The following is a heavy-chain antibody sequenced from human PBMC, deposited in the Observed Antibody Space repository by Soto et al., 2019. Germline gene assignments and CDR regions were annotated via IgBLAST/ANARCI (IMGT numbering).Heavy chain of an antibody. V-gene: IGHV3-30*18. CDR2: ISYDGSNK. CDR3: AKEDLIAVETPFDY. Sequence: GESLKISCAASGFTFSNYGMHWVRQAPGKGLEWVAVISYDGSNKYYADSVKGRFTISRDNSKNTLYLQMNSLRAEDTAVYYCAKEDLIAVETPFDYWGQGTLVTVSS. D-gene: IGHD6-19*01. J-gene: IGHJ4*02. CDR1: GFTFSNYG.